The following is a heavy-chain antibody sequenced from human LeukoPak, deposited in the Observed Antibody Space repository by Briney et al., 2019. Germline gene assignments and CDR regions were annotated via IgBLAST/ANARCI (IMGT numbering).Heavy chain of an antibody. CDR1: GGSFSGYY. D-gene: IGHD3-10*01. J-gene: IGHJ4*02. V-gene: IGHV4-34*01. Sequence: SETLSLTCAVYGGSFSGYYWSWIRQPPGKGLEWIGEINHGGSTNYNPSLKSRVTISVDTSKNQFSLKLSSVTAADTAVYYCARGSGSGRSSYWGQGTLVTVSS. CDR2: INHGGST. CDR3: ARGSGSGRSSY.